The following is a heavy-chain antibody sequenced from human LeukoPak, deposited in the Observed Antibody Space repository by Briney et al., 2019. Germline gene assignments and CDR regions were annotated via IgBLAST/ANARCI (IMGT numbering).Heavy chain of an antibody. CDR3: ARLRGNYFPDY. CDR2: IYYTGST. Sequence: GTRALTGRASGASISIYYWRGMRRPPGKGGEWIGYIYYTGSTNYNPSLRSRVTISVDTSKNQFSLKLSSVTAADTAVYYCARLRGNYFPDYWGQGSLVTVSS. J-gene: IGHJ4*02. D-gene: IGHD4-11*01. V-gene: IGHV4-59*01. CDR1: GASISIYY.